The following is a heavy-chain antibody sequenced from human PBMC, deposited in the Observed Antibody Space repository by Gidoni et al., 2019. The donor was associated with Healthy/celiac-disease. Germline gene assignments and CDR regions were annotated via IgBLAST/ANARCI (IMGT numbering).Heavy chain of an antibody. CDR3: ARARYSSSWYAGSYNWFDP. J-gene: IGHJ5*02. V-gene: IGHV4-38-2*02. CDR2: IYHSGST. Sequence: QVQLQESGPGLVQPSETLSLTCTVSVYSLSSGYYWGWIRQPPGKGREWIGSIYHSGSTYYNPSLKSRVTISVDTSKNQFSLKLSSVTAADTAVYYCARARYSSSWYAGSYNWFDPWGQGTLVTVSS. D-gene: IGHD6-13*01. CDR1: VYSLSSGYY.